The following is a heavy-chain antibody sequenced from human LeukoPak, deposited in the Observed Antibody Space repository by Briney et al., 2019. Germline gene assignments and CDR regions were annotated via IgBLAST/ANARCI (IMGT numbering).Heavy chain of an antibody. J-gene: IGHJ6*03. CDR2: ISYDGSNK. D-gene: IGHD1-26*01. Sequence: GGSLRLSCAASGFTFSSYAMHWVRQAPGKGLEWVAVISYDGSNKYYADSVKGRFTISRDNSKNTLYLQMNSLRAEDTAVYYCARGGATHPGKDYYYYMDVWGKGTTVTVSS. CDR1: GFTFSSYA. V-gene: IGHV3-30-3*01. CDR3: ARGGATHPGKDYYYYMDV.